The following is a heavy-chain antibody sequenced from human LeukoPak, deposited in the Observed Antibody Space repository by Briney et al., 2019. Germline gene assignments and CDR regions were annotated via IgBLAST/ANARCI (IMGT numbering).Heavy chain of an antibody. D-gene: IGHD1-26*01. V-gene: IGHV3-74*01. J-gene: IGHJ4*02. CDR3: ARVNQEGATNHDY. Sequence: GGSLRLSCAASGFTFSSYWMHWVRQAPGKGLVWVSRINSDGSSTSYADSVKGRFTISRDNAKNTLYLQMNSLRAEDTAVYYCARVNQEGATNHDYWGQGTLVTVSS. CDR1: GFTFSSYW. CDR2: INSDGSST.